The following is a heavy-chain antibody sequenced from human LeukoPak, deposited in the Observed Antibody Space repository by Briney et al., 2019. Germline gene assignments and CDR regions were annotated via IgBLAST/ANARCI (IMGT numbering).Heavy chain of an antibody. CDR3: ARRSSWAYYYYYYGMDV. CDR1: GGSISSGGYY. D-gene: IGHD6-13*01. CDR2: IYYSGST. Sequence: SETLSLTCTVSGGSISSGGYYWSWIRQHPGKGLEWIGYIYYSGSTYYNPSLKSRVTISVDTSKNQFSLKLSSVTAADTAVYYCARRSSWAYYYYYYGMDVWGQGTTVTVSS. J-gene: IGHJ6*02. V-gene: IGHV4-31*03.